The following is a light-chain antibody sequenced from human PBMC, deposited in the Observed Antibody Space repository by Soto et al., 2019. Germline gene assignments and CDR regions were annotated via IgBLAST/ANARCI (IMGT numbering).Light chain of an antibody. V-gene: IGKV3-20*01. CDR2: GAS. CDR1: QSVTNSK. J-gene: IGKJ5*01. CDR3: QQYFILIT. Sequence: TVVNLSPRALSLSQKERATLSCRASQSVTNSKLAWYRQKPGQAPRLLIYGASTRATGIPDRFSGSGSGTDFTLTISRLEPEDIAVYYCQQYFILITFCQGARLAIK.